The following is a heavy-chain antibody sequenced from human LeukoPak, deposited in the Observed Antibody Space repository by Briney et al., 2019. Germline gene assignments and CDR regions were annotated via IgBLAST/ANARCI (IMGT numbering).Heavy chain of an antibody. CDR2: ISDRGGST. J-gene: IGHJ4*02. Sequence: GGSLRLSCVVSGITLSNYGMSWVRQAPGKGLEWVAGISDRGGSTNYADSVKGRFTISRDNPKNTLYLQMNSLRSEDTAVYFCAKRGVVIRAVLVVGFHKEAYYFDSWGQGALVTVSS. CDR3: AKRGVVIRAVLVVGFHKEAYYFDS. V-gene: IGHV3-23*01. D-gene: IGHD2-15*01. CDR1: GITLSNYG.